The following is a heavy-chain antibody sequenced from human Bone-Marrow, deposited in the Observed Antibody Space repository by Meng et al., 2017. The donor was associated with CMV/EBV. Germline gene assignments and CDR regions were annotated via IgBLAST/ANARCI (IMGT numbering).Heavy chain of an antibody. D-gene: IGHD3-3*01. CDR2: LNPSGGST. V-gene: IGHV1-46*01. CDR1: GDTFSGYY. J-gene: IGHJ6*02. Sequence: ASVKVSCKASGDTFSGYYVHWVRQAPGQGLEWMGTLNPSGGSTSYPQKIQGRVTMTSDTSTNTAYMELRSLRSDDTAAYYCARERFLGSGMDVWGQRTTVTVSS. CDR3: ARERFLGSGMDV.